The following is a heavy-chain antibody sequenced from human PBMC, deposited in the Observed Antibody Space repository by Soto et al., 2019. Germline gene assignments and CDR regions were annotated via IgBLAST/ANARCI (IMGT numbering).Heavy chain of an antibody. CDR3: ARGASRNYYGSGSYGNYFDY. J-gene: IGHJ4*02. CDR2: ISYDGSNK. Sequence: GGSLRLSCAASGFTFSSYAMHWVRQAPGKGLEWVAVISYDGSNKYYADSAKGRFTISRDNSKNTLYLQMNSPRAEDTAVYYCARGASRNYYGSGSYGNYFDYWGQGTLVTVSS. CDR1: GFTFSSYA. D-gene: IGHD3-10*01. V-gene: IGHV3-30-3*01.